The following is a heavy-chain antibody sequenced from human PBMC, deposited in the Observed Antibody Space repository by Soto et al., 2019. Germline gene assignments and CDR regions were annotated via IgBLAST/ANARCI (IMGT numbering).Heavy chain of an antibody. CDR2: IIPIFGTA. D-gene: IGHD3-9*01. J-gene: IGHJ4*01. V-gene: IGHV1-69*06. CDR3: AREGRAYYDILTGSYKTPHPYYFDY. CDR1: GGTFSSYA. Sequence: SVKVSCKASGGTFSSYAISWVRQAPGQGLEWMGGIIPIFGTANYAQKFQGRVTITADKSTSTAYMELSSLRSEDTAVYYCAREGRAYYDILTGSYKTPHPYYFDYWG.